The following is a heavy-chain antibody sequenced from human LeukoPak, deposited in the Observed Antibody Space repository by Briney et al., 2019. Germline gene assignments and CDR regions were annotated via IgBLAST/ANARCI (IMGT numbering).Heavy chain of an antibody. CDR1: GYTFTSYG. J-gene: IGHJ5*02. CDR3: ARGDIVVVPAAMKFDP. V-gene: IGHV1-18*01. CDR2: ISAYNGNT. Sequence: GASVKVSCKASGYTFTSYGISWVRQAPGQGLEWMGWISAYNGNTNYAQKLQGRVTMTTDTSTSTAYMELRSLRSDDTAVYYCARGDIVVVPAAMKFDPWGREPWSPSPQ. D-gene: IGHD2-2*01.